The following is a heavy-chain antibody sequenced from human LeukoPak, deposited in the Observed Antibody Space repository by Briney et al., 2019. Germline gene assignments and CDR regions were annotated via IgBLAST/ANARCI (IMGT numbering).Heavy chain of an antibody. D-gene: IGHD2-21*02. V-gene: IGHV4-59*08. J-gene: IGHJ4*02. CDR1: GGSISSHY. Sequence: PAETLSLTCTASGGSISSHYGSWIRQPPGQGLEWIVYVNSSGGANYYASVNSRVTISVDTSKDRLSLQLSTVSAADTAVYYCARQKDDCRKGNYFDYWGQGTLVTVSS. CDR2: VNSSGGA. CDR3: ARQKDDCRKGNYFDY.